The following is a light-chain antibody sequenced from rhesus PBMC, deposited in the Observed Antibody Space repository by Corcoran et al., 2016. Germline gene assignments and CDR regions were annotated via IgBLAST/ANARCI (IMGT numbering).Light chain of an antibody. CDR1: SSDIGGYNY. CDR2: GVS. CDR3: CSDTTSSTFI. J-gene: IGLJ1*01. Sequence: QSAPTQPPSVSESPGQSVTISCTGTSSDIGGYNYVSWYQQHPGKAPKLMIYGVSNRPSGVSDRFSGSKSGNTASLTISGLQAEDEADYYCCSDTTSSTFIFGAGTRLTVL. V-gene: IGLV2S7*01.